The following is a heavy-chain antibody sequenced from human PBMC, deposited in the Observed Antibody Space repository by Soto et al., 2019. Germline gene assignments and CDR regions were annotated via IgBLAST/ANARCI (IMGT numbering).Heavy chain of an antibody. V-gene: IGHV3-21*01. CDR3: ARDWSMADYSNTFDY. J-gene: IGHJ4*02. D-gene: IGHD4-4*01. CDR2: ISSSSSYI. CDR1: GFTFSSYS. Sequence: PGGSLRLSCAASGFTFSSYSMNWVRQAPGKGLEWVSSISSSSSYIYYADSVKGRFTISRDNAKNSLYLQMNSLRAEDTAVYYRARDWSMADYSNTFDYWGQGTLVTVSS.